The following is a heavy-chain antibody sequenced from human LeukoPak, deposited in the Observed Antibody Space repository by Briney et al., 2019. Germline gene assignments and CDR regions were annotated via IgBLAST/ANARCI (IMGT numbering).Heavy chain of an antibody. J-gene: IGHJ4*02. CDR3: TTGVRDSSGYYNFDY. V-gene: IGHV3-15*01. CDR2: IKSKTNGETT. D-gene: IGHD3-22*01. Sequence: PGGSLRLSCAASGFAFSNAWMSWVRQAPGKGLEWVGRIKSKTNGETTDYAAPLKGRFTISRDDSKNTVFLQMNSLKTEDTAMYHCTTGVRDSSGYYNFDYWGQGTLVTVSS. CDR1: GFAFSNAW.